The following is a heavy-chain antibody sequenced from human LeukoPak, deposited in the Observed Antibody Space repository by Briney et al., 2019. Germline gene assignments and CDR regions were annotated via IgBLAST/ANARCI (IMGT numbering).Heavy chain of an antibody. CDR2: IYYSGST. D-gene: IGHD3-22*01. CDR3: ARHYYDPSGSLYYFDY. Sequence: SETLSLTCTVSGVSISTSDWYWGWIRQPPGKGLEWIGSIYYSGSTYYNPSLKSRLTISVDTSKNKFSLNLSSLTAADTAVYYCARHYYDPSGSLYYFDYWGQGTLVTVSS. V-gene: IGHV4-39*01. CDR1: GVSISTSDWY. J-gene: IGHJ4*02.